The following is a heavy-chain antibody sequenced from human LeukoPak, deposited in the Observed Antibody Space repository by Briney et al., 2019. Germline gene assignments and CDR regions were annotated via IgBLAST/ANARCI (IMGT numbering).Heavy chain of an antibody. CDR2: FYHSGST. V-gene: IGHV4-59*01. CDR1: GGSFSSYY. CDR3: ARVRTDYDILVGYHYYFDY. D-gene: IGHD3-9*01. J-gene: IGHJ4*02. Sequence: SQTLSLTCTVSGGSFSSYYWSWFRQPPGKGLDWIGYFYHSGSTDYNPSLKSRVTMSVDTSKNQFSLKLSSVTAADTAVYYCARVRTDYDILVGYHYYFDYWGRGTLVTVSS.